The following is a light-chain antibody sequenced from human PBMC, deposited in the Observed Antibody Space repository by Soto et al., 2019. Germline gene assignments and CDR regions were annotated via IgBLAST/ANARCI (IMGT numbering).Light chain of an antibody. J-gene: IGKJ1*01. CDR2: DTS. CDR1: QSVSSSY. V-gene: IGKV3-20*01. Sequence: EIVLTQSPGTLSLSPGERATLSCRASQSVSSSYLAWYQQKPGQTPRLLIYDTSSRATGIPDRFSGSGSGTDFTLTISRLEPEDFAVYYCQQYGSSPRTFGQGTMVEIK. CDR3: QQYGSSPRT.